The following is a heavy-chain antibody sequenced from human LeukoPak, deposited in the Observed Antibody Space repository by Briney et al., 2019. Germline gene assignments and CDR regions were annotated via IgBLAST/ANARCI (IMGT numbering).Heavy chain of an antibody. CDR2: IYYSGST. D-gene: IGHD3-22*01. CDR1: GGSISSSSYY. J-gene: IGHJ6*03. V-gene: IGHV4-39*01. Sequence: PSETLSLTCTVSGGSISSSSYYWGWIRQPPGKGLEWIGSIYYSGSTYYNPSLKSRVTISVDTSKNQFSLKLSSVTAADTAVYYCARGNSGDDSSGYYNYYYYMDVWGKGTTVTISS. CDR3: ARGNSGDDSSGYYNYYYYMDV.